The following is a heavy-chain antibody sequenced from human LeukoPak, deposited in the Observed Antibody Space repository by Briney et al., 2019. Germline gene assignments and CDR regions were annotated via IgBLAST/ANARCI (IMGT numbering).Heavy chain of an antibody. D-gene: IGHD3-3*01. J-gene: IGHJ4*02. CDR3: ARGRAYELWGGYYIGGNN. CDR2: INPNSGGT. CDR1: GYTFTGYY. V-gene: IGHV1-2*02. Sequence: GASVKVSCKASGYTFTGYYMHWVRQAPGQGLEWMGWINPNSGGTNYAQKFQGRVTMTRDTSSSTAYMELSRLRSDDTAVYYCARGRAYELWGGYYIGGNNWGQGTLVTVSS.